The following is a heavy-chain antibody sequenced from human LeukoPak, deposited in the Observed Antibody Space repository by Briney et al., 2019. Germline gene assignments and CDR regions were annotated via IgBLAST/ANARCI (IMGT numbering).Heavy chain of an antibody. J-gene: IGHJ3*02. CDR2: ISSSSSYI. D-gene: IGHD2-2*01. CDR1: GFTFSSYS. V-gene: IGHV3-21*01. Sequence: GGSLRLFCAASGFTFSSYSIIWVRQAPGKGLEWVSSISSSSSYIYYADSVKGRFTISRDNAKNSLYLQMNSLRAEDTAVYYCARDADIVVVPAAIEDAFDIWGQGTMVTVSS. CDR3: ARDADIVVVPAAIEDAFDI.